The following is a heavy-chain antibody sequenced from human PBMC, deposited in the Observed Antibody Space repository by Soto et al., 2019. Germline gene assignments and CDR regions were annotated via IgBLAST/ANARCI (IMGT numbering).Heavy chain of an antibody. CDR3: ASGDYDILTGYYNVRYFDY. D-gene: IGHD3-9*01. Sequence: SVKVSCKASVCTFSSYTISWVRQAPGQGLEWMGRIIPILGIANYAQKFQGRVTITADKSTSTAYMELSSLRSEDTAVYYCASGDYDILTGYYNVRYFDYWGQGTLVTVSS. CDR1: VCTFSSYT. V-gene: IGHV1-69*02. J-gene: IGHJ4*02. CDR2: IIPILGIA.